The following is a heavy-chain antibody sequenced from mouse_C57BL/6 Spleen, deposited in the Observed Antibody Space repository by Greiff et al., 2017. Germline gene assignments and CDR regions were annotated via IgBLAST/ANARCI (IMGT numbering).Heavy chain of an antibody. J-gene: IGHJ2*01. CDR2: IFPGSGST. CDR3: ARSGRGYFDY. CDR1: GYTFTDYY. V-gene: IGHV1-75*01. Sequence: QVQLQQSGPELVKPGASVKISCKASGYTFTDYYINWVKQRPGQGLEWIGWIFPGSGSTYYNGKFKGKATLTVDKSSSTAYMLLRSLTSEDSAVYFCARSGRGYFDYWGQGTTLTVSS.